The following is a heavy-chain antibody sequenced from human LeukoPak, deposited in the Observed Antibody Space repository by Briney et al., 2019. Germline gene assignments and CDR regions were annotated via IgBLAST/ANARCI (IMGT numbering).Heavy chain of an antibody. CDR1: GGSFSGYY. CDR2: IYHSGST. Sequence: SETLSLTCAVYGGSFSGYYWSWIRQPPGKGLEWIGEIYHSGSTNYNPSLKSRVTISVDKSKNQFSLKLSSVTAADTAVYYCARDGDYGDYAPAPADAFDIWGQGTMVTVSS. D-gene: IGHD4-17*01. CDR3: ARDGDYGDYAPAPADAFDI. V-gene: IGHV4-34*01. J-gene: IGHJ3*02.